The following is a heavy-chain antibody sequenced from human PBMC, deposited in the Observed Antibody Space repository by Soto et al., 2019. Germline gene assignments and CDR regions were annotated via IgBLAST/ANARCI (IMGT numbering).Heavy chain of an antibody. V-gene: IGHV3-9*01. CDR2: ISWNSGSI. CDR1: GFTFDDYA. CDR3: AKDRRFLGAYYFDY. Sequence: EVQLVESGGGLVQPGRSLRLSCAASGFTFDDYAMHWVRQAPGKGLEWVSGISWNSGSIGYADSVKGRFTISRDNAKNSLYLQMNRLRAEDTALYYCAKDRRFLGAYYFDYWGQGTLVTVSS. D-gene: IGHD3-3*01. J-gene: IGHJ4*02.